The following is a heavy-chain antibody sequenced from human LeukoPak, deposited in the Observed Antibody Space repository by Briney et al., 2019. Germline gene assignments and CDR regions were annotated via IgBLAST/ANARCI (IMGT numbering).Heavy chain of an antibody. V-gene: IGHV3-23*01. D-gene: IGHD6-13*01. CDR3: TTDPFIAAAGTYYYYYYMDV. CDR2: MSGSSGRT. Sequence: PGGSLRLSCAASGFTFSSYAMSWVRQAPGKGLEWVSAMSGSSGRTYYADSVKGRFTISRDNSKNTLYLQMNSLKTEDTAVYYCTTDPFIAAAGTYYYYYYMDVWGKGTTVTVSS. CDR1: GFTFSSYA. J-gene: IGHJ6*03.